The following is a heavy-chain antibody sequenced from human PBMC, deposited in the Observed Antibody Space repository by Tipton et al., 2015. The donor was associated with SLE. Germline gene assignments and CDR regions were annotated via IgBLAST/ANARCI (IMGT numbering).Heavy chain of an antibody. CDR1: GFTFGDFA. CDR2: IRAIGYGGTT. J-gene: IGHJ4*02. V-gene: IGHV3-49*04. CDR3: TRDSAWNEKTDY. D-gene: IGHD1-1*01. Sequence: SLRLSCTTSGFTFGDFAMSWVRQAPGKGLEWVGVIRAIGYGGTTQYAASVKGRFTISRDESKSIVYLQMNSLQIEDTAIYYCTRDSAWNEKTDYWGQGTLVTVSS.